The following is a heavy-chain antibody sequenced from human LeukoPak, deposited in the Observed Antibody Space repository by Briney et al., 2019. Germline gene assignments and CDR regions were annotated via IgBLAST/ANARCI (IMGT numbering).Heavy chain of an antibody. CDR1: GFTFDDYT. V-gene: IGHV3-43*01. CDR2: ISWDCVST. Sequence: GGSLRLSCAASGFTFDDYTMHWARDARGKGLEWVSLISWDCVSTYYADSVKGRFTISRDNSKNSLYLQMNRLRTEDTALYYSAKAVYYYGSSGLFDPWGQGTLVTVSS. CDR3: AKAVYYYGSSGLFDP. J-gene: IGHJ5*02. D-gene: IGHD3-22*01.